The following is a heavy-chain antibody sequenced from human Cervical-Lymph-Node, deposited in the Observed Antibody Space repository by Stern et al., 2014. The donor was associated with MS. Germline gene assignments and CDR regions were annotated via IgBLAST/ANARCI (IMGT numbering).Heavy chain of an antibody. CDR1: GFIFSKAW. J-gene: IGHJ5*02. CDR3: TTDEVANFAH. Sequence: EVQLVESGGGLVKPGGSLRLSCAASGFIFSKAWMTWVRQAPAKGLEWGGRIKPKTDGGTTNYSTPVQGRFTISRDDSKNILFLHMSSLKTEDTALYYCTTDEVANFAHWGQGTLVTVSS. V-gene: IGHV3-15*01. CDR2: IKPKTDGGTT.